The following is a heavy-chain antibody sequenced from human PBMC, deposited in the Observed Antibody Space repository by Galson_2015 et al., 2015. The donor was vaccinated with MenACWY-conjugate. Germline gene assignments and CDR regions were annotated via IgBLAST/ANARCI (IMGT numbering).Heavy chain of an antibody. J-gene: IGHJ6*02. CDR1: GYNFIHYW. V-gene: IGHV5-51*01. CDR2: ISPIDSKT. D-gene: IGHD1-26*01. CDR3: AGHPPGGQGIDV. Sequence: QSGAPATKPGESLPISCMASGYNFIHYWVGGVRQVPGNGLEWEGLISPIDSKTRYSPAFEARVTISADNTITTAYLQWISLQASDASMYYCAGHPPGGQGIDVWGQGTPVTVSS.